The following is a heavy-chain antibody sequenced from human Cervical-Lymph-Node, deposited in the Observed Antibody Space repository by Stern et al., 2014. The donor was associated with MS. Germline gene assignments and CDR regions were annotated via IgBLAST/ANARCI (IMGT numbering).Heavy chain of an antibody. Sequence: VQLLESGPGLVKPSGTLSLTCAVSGDSISSSNWWSWVRQSPGKGLEWVGDIYHAGTTNYNSTLKSRLTISADNSKNQFSLKLTSETAADTAVYYCVRALGSSSFRYWFDPWGQGTLVIVSS. CDR1: GDSISSSNW. CDR2: IYHAGTT. J-gene: IGHJ5*02. CDR3: VRALGSSSFRYWFDP. V-gene: IGHV4-4*02. D-gene: IGHD6-13*01.